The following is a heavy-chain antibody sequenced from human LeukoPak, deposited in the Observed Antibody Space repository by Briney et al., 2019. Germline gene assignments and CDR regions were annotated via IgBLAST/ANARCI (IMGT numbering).Heavy chain of an antibody. V-gene: IGHV3-13*01. CDR1: GFTFIDYD. J-gene: IGHJ4*02. CDR3: ARGGIQVSGIDEFDY. CDR2: IGIRGDI. Sequence: GGSLRLSCAASGFTFIDYDMHWVRHVIGKGLEWVSAIGIRGDIHYSGSVKGRFTISRENAESSLYLQMNSLRAEDTAVYYCARGGIQVSGIDEFDYWGQGTLVTVSS. D-gene: IGHD6-19*01.